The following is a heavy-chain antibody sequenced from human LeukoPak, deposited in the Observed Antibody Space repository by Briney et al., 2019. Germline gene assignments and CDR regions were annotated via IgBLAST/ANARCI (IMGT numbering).Heavy chain of an antibody. V-gene: IGHV1-69*05. CDR3: ARGQPAFGVVSWFDP. D-gene: IGHD3-3*01. CDR2: IIPIFGTA. CDR1: GGTFSTYA. J-gene: IGHJ5*02. Sequence: WASVKVSCKASGGTFSTYAISWVRQAPGQGLEWVGGIIPIFGTANYAQKFQGRVTITTDESTSTAYMELSSLRSEDTAVYYCARGQPAFGVVSWFDPWGQGTLVTVSS.